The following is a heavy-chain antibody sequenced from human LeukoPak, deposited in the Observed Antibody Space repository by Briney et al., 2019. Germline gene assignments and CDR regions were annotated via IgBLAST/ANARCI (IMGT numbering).Heavy chain of an antibody. Sequence: PGGSLRLSCAASGFTFSDYNMRWIRQAPGKGLEWVSSISRSGSTKYYADSVKGRFTISRDNAKNSLFLQMNSLRAEDTAVYYCARVLSGYSGYDYEYYFDYWGQGTLVTVSS. D-gene: IGHD5-12*01. V-gene: IGHV3-11*01. CDR3: ARVLSGYSGYDYEYYFDY. CDR2: ISRSGSTK. J-gene: IGHJ4*02. CDR1: GFTFSDYN.